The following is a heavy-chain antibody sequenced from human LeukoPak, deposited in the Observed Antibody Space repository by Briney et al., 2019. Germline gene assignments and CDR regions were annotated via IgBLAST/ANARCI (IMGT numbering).Heavy chain of an antibody. Sequence: ASVKVSCKASGYTFTNYDINWVRQAAGQGLEWMGWMNPNSGNTGYAQKFQGRVTITRDTSINTAYMELTSLTSEDSAVYYCARGPSYSYYGAYHYYIDVWGKGTTVTVSS. D-gene: IGHD4-11*01. J-gene: IGHJ6*03. V-gene: IGHV1-8*03. CDR1: GYTFTNYD. CDR3: ARGPSYSYYGAYHYYIDV. CDR2: MNPNSGNT.